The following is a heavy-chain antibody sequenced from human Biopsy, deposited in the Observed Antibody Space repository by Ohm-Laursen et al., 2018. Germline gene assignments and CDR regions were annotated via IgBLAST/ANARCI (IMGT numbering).Heavy chain of an antibody. CDR3: AHGSGSYYKWDF. Sequence: PSETLSLTYTLSGDSITRSYWSWIRQSPGKGLEWIGHVFDRGTTNYNPSVRSRVTMSEDTSKKQFSLKMTSVTAADMAIYYCAHGSGSYYKWDFWGRRILVTVSS. D-gene: IGHD3-10*01. J-gene: IGHJ4*02. CDR1: GDSITRSY. V-gene: IGHV4-59*08. CDR2: VFDRGTT.